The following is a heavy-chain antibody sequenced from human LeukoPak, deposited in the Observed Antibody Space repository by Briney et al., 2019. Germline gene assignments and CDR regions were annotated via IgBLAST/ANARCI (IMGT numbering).Heavy chain of an antibody. D-gene: IGHD3-10*01. CDR3: ARDRGAGFGECWFDP. Sequence: SRGSLRLSCAASGFTFSDYYMSWVRQAPGKGLEWVSYISSSGSTIYYADSGKGRFTISRDNAKNSLYLQMNSLRAEDTAVYYCARDRGAGFGECWFDPWGQGPLVTVSS. V-gene: IGHV3-11*01. CDR2: ISSSGSTI. CDR1: GFTFSDYY. J-gene: IGHJ5*02.